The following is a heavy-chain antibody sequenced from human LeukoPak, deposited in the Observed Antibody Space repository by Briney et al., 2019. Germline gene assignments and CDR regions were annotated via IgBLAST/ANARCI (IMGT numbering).Heavy chain of an antibody. Sequence: PSETLSLTCTVSGGSISSYYWSWIRQPPGKGLEWIGYIYYSGSTNYNPSLKGRVTISVDTSKNQFSLKLSSVTAADTAVYYCARDYGDYVGWFDPWGQGTLVTVSS. D-gene: IGHD4-17*01. CDR1: GGSISSYY. J-gene: IGHJ5*02. CDR3: ARDYGDYVGWFDP. V-gene: IGHV4-59*12. CDR2: IYYSGST.